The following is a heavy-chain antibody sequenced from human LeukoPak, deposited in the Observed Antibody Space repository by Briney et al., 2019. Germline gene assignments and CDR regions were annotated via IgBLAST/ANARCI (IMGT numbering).Heavy chain of an antibody. J-gene: IGHJ6*02. CDR2: INHEGGGI. CDR1: GFTFSESW. D-gene: IGHD1-1*01. CDR3: ATYINWVAGDV. Sequence: GGSLRLSCAASGFTFSESWMTWVRQVPGQGLEWVANINHEGGGIQYVDSVKGRFTISRDNAKGSVYLQMNSLRAEDTAIYHCATYINWVAGDVWGQGTTVIVSS. V-gene: IGHV3-7*01.